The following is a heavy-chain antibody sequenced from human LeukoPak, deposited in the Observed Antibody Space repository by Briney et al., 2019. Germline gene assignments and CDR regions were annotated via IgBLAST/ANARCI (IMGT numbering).Heavy chain of an antibody. D-gene: IGHD2-15*01. Sequence: SETLSLTCTVSGGSISSSNYYWGWIRQPPGKGLEWIGSIYYSESTYYNPSLKSRVTISVDTSKNQFSLKLSSVTAADTAVYYCARLDGYCSGGSCYSVSFVDPWGQGTLVTVSS. CDR1: GGSISSSNYY. V-gene: IGHV4-39*01. CDR2: IYYSEST. CDR3: ARLDGYCSGGSCYSVSFVDP. J-gene: IGHJ5*02.